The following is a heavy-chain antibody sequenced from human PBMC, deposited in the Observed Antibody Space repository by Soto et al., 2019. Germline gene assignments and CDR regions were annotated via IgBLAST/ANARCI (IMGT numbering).Heavy chain of an antibody. Sequence: VQLVESGGGLVKPGGSLRLSCAASGLTFSDSYLNWIRHAPGKGLEWLAYISSTGSSIFYAGSVKGRFTISRDNAKNSLSLQMNSLRDEGTAMYYCARVRFGEWGYAMDVWGQGTTVNVSS. CDR1: GLTFSDSY. CDR3: ARVRFGEWGYAMDV. V-gene: IGHV3-11*01. CDR2: ISSTGSSI. D-gene: IGHD3-10*01. J-gene: IGHJ6*02.